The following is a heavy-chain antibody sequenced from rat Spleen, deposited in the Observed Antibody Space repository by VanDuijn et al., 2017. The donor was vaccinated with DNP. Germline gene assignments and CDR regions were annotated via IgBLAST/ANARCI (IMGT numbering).Heavy chain of an antibody. CDR1: GFIFSNYG. J-gene: IGHJ2*01. CDR3: ARQGGDWELDY. CDR2: ITASSGTT. Sequence: EVQLVESGGGLVQPGRSLKLSCAASGFIFSNYGMAWVRQVPKKGLEWVATITASSGTTYYRDSVKGRFTISTDNAKNTLYLQRDSLRSEDTATYYCARQGGDWELDYWGQGVMVTVSS. V-gene: IGHV5S13*01. D-gene: IGHD5-1*01.